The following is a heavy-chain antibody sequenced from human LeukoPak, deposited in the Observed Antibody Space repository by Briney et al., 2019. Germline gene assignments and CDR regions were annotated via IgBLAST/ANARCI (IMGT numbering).Heavy chain of an antibody. J-gene: IGHJ4*02. CDR2: IIPIFGTA. Sequence: ASVKVSCKASGGTFSSYAISWVRQAPGQGLEWMGGIIPIFGTANYAQKFQGRVTITTDESTSTAYMELSSLRSEDTAVYYCARYYYDSSGPSFDYWGQGTLVTVSS. CDR3: ARYYYDSSGPSFDY. D-gene: IGHD3-22*01. CDR1: GGTFSSYA. V-gene: IGHV1-69*05.